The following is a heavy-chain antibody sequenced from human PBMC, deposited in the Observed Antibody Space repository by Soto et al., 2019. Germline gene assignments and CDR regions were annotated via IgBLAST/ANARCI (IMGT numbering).Heavy chain of an antibody. CDR2: VNAGNGNT. CDR3: ARDYTGYYYGMDV. D-gene: IGHD1-1*01. V-gene: IGHV1-3*01. J-gene: IGHJ6*02. Sequence: ASVKVSCKASGYTFTSYAMHWLRQAPGQRLEWMGWVNAGNGNTKYSQKFQGRVTITRDTSASTAYMELSSLRSEDTAVYYCARDYTGYYYGMDVWGQGTTVTVSS. CDR1: GYTFTSYA.